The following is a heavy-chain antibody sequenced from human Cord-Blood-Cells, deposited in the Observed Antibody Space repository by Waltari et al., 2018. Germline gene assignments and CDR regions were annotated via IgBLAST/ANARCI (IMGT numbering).Heavy chain of an antibody. J-gene: IGHJ4*02. CDR3: AKETIFGVVLDY. Sequence: QVQLVESGGGVVQSGGSLRLSCEASGFTFSSFGMRWVRQAPGKGLGWVEFIRYDGSNKYYADSVKGRFTISRDNSKNTLYLQMNSLRAEDTAVYYCAKETIFGVVLDYWGQGTLVTVSS. D-gene: IGHD3-3*01. CDR2: IRYDGSNK. CDR1: GFTFSSFG. V-gene: IGHV3-30*02.